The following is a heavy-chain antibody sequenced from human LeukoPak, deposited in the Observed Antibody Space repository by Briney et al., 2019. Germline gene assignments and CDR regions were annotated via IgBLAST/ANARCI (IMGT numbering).Heavy chain of an antibody. CDR3: LRTARQGYDAFDI. J-gene: IGHJ3*02. CDR2: IKQDGSEK. CDR1: GFTFSSYW. V-gene: IGHV3-7*01. D-gene: IGHD6-6*01. Sequence: SGGSLRLSCAASGFTFSSYWMSWVRQAPGKGLEWVANIKQDGSEKYYVDSVKGRFTISRDNAKNSLYLQMNSLRAEDTAVYYCLRTARQGYDAFDIWGQGTMVTVSS.